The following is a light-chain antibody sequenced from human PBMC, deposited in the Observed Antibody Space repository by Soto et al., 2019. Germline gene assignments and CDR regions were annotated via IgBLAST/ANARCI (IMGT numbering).Light chain of an antibody. CDR3: QQYNSYSWT. CDR2: KAS. CDR1: QSIGTW. Sequence: DIQMTQSPSTLSASVGDRVTITCRASQSIGTWLAWYQQKPGKAPKVLIHKASSLESGAPSRFSGSGSGTEFTLTISSLQPGDFATYYCQQYNSYSWTFGQGTNVEI. J-gene: IGKJ1*01. V-gene: IGKV1-5*03.